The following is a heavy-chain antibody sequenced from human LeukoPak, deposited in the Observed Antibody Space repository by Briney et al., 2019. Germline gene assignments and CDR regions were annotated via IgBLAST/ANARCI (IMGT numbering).Heavy chain of an antibody. CDR2: MSFDGSNK. V-gene: IGHV3-30*03. J-gene: IGHJ4*02. Sequence: GRSLRLSCADSGFTFNNYGMHWVRQAPGKGLEWVAVMSFDGSNKYYADSVKGRFTISRDNSRNTLYLQMNSLRVEGTAVYYCTSICSSSSCYLDYWGQGTLVTVSS. CDR3: TSICSSSSCYLDY. D-gene: IGHD2-2*01. CDR1: GFTFNNYG.